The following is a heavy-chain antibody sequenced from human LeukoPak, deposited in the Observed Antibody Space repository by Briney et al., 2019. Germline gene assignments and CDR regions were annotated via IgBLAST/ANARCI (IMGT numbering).Heavy chain of an antibody. CDR1: GYTFTGYY. V-gene: IGHV1-2*04. Sequence: GASVKVSCKASGYTFTGYYMHWVRQAPGQGLEWMGWINPNSGGTNYAQKFQGWVTMTRDTSISTAYMELSRLRSDDTAVYYCARAPMVREYWFDPWGQGTLVTVSS. D-gene: IGHD3-10*01. CDR2: INPNSGGT. J-gene: IGHJ5*02. CDR3: ARAPMVREYWFDP.